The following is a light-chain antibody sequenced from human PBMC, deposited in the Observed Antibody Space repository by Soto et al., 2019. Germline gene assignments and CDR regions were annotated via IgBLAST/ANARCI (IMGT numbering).Light chain of an antibody. V-gene: IGKV1-5*03. CDR2: KAS. CDR1: QTIDSW. CDR3: QQYNSYLT. Sequence: DIQMTQSPSTLSASVGDRVTITCRASQTIDSWLAWYQQKPGKAPKLLIYKASSLESGVPSRFSGSGSGTEFTLTISSLQPDDFATYYCQQYNSYLTFGQGTKVDI. J-gene: IGKJ1*01.